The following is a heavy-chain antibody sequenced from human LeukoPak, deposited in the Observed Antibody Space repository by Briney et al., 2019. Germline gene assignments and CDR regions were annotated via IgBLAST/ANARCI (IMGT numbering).Heavy chain of an antibody. CDR3: ARRPYSSSWFYFDY. J-gene: IGHJ4*02. Sequence: PGGSLRLSCAASGFIFSDYYMSWIRQAPGKGLEWASDISSSGSAIFYADSVKGRLTISRDNAKNSLYLQMNSLRAEDTAVYYCARRPYSSSWFYFDYWGQGTLVTVSS. CDR2: ISSSGSAI. CDR1: GFIFSDYY. V-gene: IGHV3-11*04. D-gene: IGHD6-13*01.